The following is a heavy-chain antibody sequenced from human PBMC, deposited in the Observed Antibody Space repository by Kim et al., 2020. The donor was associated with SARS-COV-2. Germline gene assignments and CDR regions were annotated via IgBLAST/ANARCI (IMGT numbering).Heavy chain of an antibody. V-gene: IGHV4-39*01. D-gene: IGHD3-22*01. J-gene: IGHJ2*01. Sequence: SETLSLTCTVSGGSISSSSYYWGWIRQPPGKGLEWIGSIYYSGSTYYNQSLKSRVTISVDTSKNQFSLKLSSVTAADTAVYYCARQAMYYYDSSGYYPSNWYFDLWGRGTLVTVSS. CDR1: GGSISSSSYY. CDR3: ARQAMYYYDSSGYYPSNWYFDL. CDR2: IYYSGST.